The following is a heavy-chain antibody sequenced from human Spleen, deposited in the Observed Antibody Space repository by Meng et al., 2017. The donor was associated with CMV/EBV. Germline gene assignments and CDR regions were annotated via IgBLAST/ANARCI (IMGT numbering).Heavy chain of an antibody. Sequence: SETLSLTCAVYGGSFSGYYWSWIRQPPGKGLEWIGEINHSGSTNYNPSLKSRVTISVDTSKNQFSLQLNSVTPEDTAVYYCARDLAETESSTSWHYYYYGMDVWGQGTTVTVSS. CDR3: ARDLAETESSTSWHYYYYGMDV. V-gene: IGHV4-34*01. J-gene: IGHJ6*02. CDR1: GGSFSGYY. D-gene: IGHD2-2*01. CDR2: INHSGST.